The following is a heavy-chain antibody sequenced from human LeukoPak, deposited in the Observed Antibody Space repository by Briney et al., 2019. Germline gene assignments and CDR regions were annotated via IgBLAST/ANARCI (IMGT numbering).Heavy chain of an antibody. CDR1: DYSITNGYY. J-gene: IGHJ4*02. V-gene: IGHV4-38-2*02. Sequence: SETLSLTCTVSDYSITNGYYWGWIRQPPGKGLEWIGTIYHSGSTYYNPSLKSRVTISVDTSKNQFSLKLSSVTAADTAVFYCARAFYSSSWYHKEDFFDYWGQGTLVTVSS. D-gene: IGHD6-13*01. CDR3: ARAFYSSSWYHKEDFFDY. CDR2: IYHSGST.